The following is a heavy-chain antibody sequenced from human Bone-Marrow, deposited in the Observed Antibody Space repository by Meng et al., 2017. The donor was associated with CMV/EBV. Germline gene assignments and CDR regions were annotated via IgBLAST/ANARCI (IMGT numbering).Heavy chain of an antibody. Sequence: GGSLRLSCAASGFTFSNSDMNWVRQAPGKGLEWVSGVSWNGSRTHYADSVKGRFIISRDNSRNFLYQQMNSLRPEDMAVYYCVRLYVPAAIGAQITIFGVAYPNWFDPWGQGTRVTGSS. CDR1: GFTFSNSD. CDR2: VSWNGSRT. J-gene: IGHJ5*02. D-gene: IGHD3-3*01. CDR3: VRLYVPAAIGAQITIFGVAYPNWFDP. V-gene: IGHV3-19*01.